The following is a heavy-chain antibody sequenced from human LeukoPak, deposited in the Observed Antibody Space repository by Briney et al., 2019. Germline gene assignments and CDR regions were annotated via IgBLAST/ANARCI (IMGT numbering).Heavy chain of an antibody. CDR3: AKDGLWFGDLTYFDY. CDR2: ISHDGSYE. V-gene: IGHV3-30*18. D-gene: IGHD3-10*01. CDR1: GFTFSSFG. Sequence: TGGSLRHSCAGSGFTFSSFGMHWVREAPGKGLEWVAVISHDGSYEYYADSMKGRFTISRDTSKNTLYLQMNSLRAEDTAVYYCAKDGLWFGDLTYFDYWGQGVLVTVSS. J-gene: IGHJ4*02.